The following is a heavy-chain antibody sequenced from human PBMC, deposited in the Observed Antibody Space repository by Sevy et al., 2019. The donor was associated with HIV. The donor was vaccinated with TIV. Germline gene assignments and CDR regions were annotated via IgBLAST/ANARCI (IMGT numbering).Heavy chain of an antibody. V-gene: IGHV4-39*01. CDR1: GGSISSSSYY. CDR3: ARADMVVVVNLYYFDY. J-gene: IGHJ4*02. D-gene: IGHD3-22*01. Sequence: SETLSLTCTVSGGSISSSSYYWGWISQPPGKGLEWIGSIYYSGSTYYNPSLKSRVTISVDTSKNQFSLKLSSVTAADTAVYYCARADMVVVVNLYYFDYWGQGTLVTVSS. CDR2: IYYSGST.